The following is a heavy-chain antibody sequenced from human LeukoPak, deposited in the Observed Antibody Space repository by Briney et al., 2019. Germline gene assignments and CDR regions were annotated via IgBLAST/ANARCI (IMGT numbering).Heavy chain of an antibody. CDR1: GFSFSSHG. V-gene: IGHV1-18*01. CDR3: ERGDRSCRGSSWREGHYFYYGLDV. Sequence: GASVKISCKASGFSFSSHGIAWLRQAPGQGLEWMGWISAYNDNTHSAQRLQGRVTLTTDTSTRTSYMEMRSLTSDGTAVYYCERGDRSCRGSSWREGHYFYYGLDVWGQGTTVTVSS. D-gene: IGHD2-2*01. CDR2: ISAYNDNT. J-gene: IGHJ6*02.